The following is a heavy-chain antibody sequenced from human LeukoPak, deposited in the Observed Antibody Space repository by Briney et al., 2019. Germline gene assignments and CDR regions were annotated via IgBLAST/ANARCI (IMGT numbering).Heavy chain of an antibody. Sequence: ASVKVSCKASGYTFTGYYMHWVRQAPGQGLEWMGWINPNSGGTNYAQKFQGRVTMTEDTSTDTAYMELSSLRSEDTAVYYCATERYCSSTSCYPRDYYFDYWGQGTLVTVSS. CDR2: INPNSGGT. V-gene: IGHV1-2*02. CDR3: ATERYCSSTSCYPRDYYFDY. CDR1: GYTFTGYY. D-gene: IGHD2-2*01. J-gene: IGHJ4*02.